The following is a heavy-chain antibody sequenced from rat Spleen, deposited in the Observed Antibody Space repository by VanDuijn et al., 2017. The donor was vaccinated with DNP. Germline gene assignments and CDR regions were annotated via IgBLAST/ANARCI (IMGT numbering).Heavy chain of an antibody. J-gene: IGHJ2*01. Sequence: EVQLQESGPGLVKPSQSLSLTCSVTGYSITSNYWGWIRKFPGNKMEWIGHISYSGGTNYNPSLKSRISITRDTSKNQFFLHLNSLITEDTATYYCARSRTPKRYFDYWGQGVMVTVSS. CDR1: GYSITSNY. CDR3: ARSRTPKRYFDY. CDR2: ISYSGGT. D-gene: IGHD3-1*01. V-gene: IGHV3-1*01.